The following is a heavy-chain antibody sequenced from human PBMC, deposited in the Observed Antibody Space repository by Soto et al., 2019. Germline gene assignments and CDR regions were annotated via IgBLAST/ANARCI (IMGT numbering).Heavy chain of an antibody. CDR2: ISSSSSYI. CDR3: ARDPDSSSWYFYYYGMDV. D-gene: IGHD6-13*01. CDR1: GFTFSSYI. Sequence: GGSLRLSCAASGFTFSSYIMNWVRQAPGKGLEWVSSISSSSSYIYYADSVKGRFTISRDNAKNSLYLQMNSLRAEDTAVYYCARDPDSSSWYFYYYGMDVWGQGTTVTVSS. J-gene: IGHJ6*02. V-gene: IGHV3-21*01.